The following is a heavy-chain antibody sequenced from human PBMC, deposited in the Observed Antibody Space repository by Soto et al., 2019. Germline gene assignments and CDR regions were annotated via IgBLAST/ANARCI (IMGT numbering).Heavy chain of an antibody. D-gene: IGHD2-2*02. CDR2: VNYSGGRT. J-gene: IGHJ4*02. CDR3: ASGRRYTWTF. Sequence: SETLSLTCAAYGESLSTYFWSWIRQPPGKGLEWIGEVNYSGGRTIYNPSLESRVTISVSTSRDQFSLQLRSVTAADTAVYYCASGRRYTWTFGGQGTLVIVSS. CDR1: GESLSTYF. V-gene: IGHV4-34*01.